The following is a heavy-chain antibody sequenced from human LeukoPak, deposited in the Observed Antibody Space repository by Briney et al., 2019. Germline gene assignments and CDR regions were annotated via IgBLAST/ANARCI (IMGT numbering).Heavy chain of an antibody. D-gene: IGHD2-2*01. CDR2: ISGPGGST. Sequence: PGGSLRLSCAVSGFTFSNYAVSWVRQAPGKGLEWVSGISGPGGSTYYADSVKGRFTISRDNSKNTLYLQMNSLRAEDTAVYYCASEGKYCSSTSCYMLHDYWGQGTLVTVSS. J-gene: IGHJ4*02. V-gene: IGHV3-23*01. CDR3: ASEGKYCSSTSCYMLHDY. CDR1: GFTFSNYA.